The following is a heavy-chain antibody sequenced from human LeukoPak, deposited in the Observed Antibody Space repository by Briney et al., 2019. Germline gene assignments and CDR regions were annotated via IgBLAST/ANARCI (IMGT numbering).Heavy chain of an antibody. CDR3: ARYYYDSSGYYYYYYGMDV. D-gene: IGHD3-22*01. J-gene: IGHJ6*02. Sequence: SETLSLTCTVSGGSISSGSYYWSWIRQPAGKGLEWIGRIYTSGSTNYNPSLKSRVTISVDTSKNQFSLKLSSVTAADTAVYYCARYYYDSSGYYYYYYGMDVWGQGTTVTVSS. V-gene: IGHV4-61*02. CDR2: IYTSGST. CDR1: GGSISSGSYY.